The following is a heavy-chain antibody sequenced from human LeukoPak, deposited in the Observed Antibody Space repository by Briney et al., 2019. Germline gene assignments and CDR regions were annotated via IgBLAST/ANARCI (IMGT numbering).Heavy chain of an antibody. J-gene: IGHJ6*02. CDR2: IYPGDSDT. CDR1: GYSFTSYW. D-gene: IGHD2-15*01. CDR3: ARYCSGGSCYSKYGMDV. V-gene: IGHV5-51*01. Sequence: GESLKISCKDSGYSFTSYWIGWVRQMPGKGLEWMGIIYPGDSDTRYSPSFQGQVTISADKSISTAYLQWSSLKASDTAMYYCARYCSGGSCYSKYGMDVWGQGTTVTVSS.